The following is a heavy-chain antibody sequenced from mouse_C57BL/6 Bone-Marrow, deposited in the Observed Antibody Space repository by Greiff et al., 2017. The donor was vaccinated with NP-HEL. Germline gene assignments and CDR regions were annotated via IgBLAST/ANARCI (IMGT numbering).Heavy chain of an antibody. CDR2: IDPSDSYT. Sequence: VQLQQPGAELVMPGASVKLSCKASGYTFTSYWMHWVKQRPGQGLEWIGEIDPSDSYTNYNQKFKGKSTLTVDKSSSTAYMQLSSLTSEDSAVYFCASPLIYYYGSSYWYFDVWGTGTTVTVSS. J-gene: IGHJ1*03. V-gene: IGHV1-69*01. D-gene: IGHD1-1*01. CDR3: ASPLIYYYGSSYWYFDV. CDR1: GYTFTSYW.